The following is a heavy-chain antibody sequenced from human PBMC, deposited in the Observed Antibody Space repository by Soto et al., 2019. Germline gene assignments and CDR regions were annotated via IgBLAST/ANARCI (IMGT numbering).Heavy chain of an antibody. D-gene: IGHD2-8*02. CDR3: ARDYTGRGYFDH. Sequence: ASVKVSCKASGYTFINYGISWVRQAPGQGLEWLGWINTYSDRTNYAQEFQGRVSMTTEKSTSTVYMELRSLRSGDTALYYCARDYTGRGYFDHWGQGSLVTVSS. V-gene: IGHV1-18*04. CDR2: INTYSDRT. CDR1: GYTFINYG. J-gene: IGHJ4*02.